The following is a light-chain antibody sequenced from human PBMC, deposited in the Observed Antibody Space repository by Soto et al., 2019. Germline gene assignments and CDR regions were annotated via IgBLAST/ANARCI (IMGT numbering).Light chain of an antibody. J-gene: IGKJ3*01. CDR1: QAVSNY. V-gene: IGKV1-27*01. CDR2: AAS. CDR3: QKYNRAPFT. Sequence: DIQMTQSPSSLSASVGDRVTITCRASQAVSNYLAWYQQKPGKVPNLLIYAASVLQSGVPCRLCGSCSGPEFALTITGLQPDDIATYYCQKYNRAPFTFGPGTKVDFK.